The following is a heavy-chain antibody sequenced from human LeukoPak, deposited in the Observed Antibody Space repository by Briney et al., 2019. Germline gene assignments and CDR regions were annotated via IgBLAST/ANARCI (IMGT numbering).Heavy chain of an antibody. CDR2: IYYTGSS. V-gene: IGHV4-59*01. Sequence: SETLSLTCTVSGDSISSSYWSWIRQPPGKGLEWIGYIYYTGSSYHNPSLKSRATTSIDMSKNQFSLKLSSVTAADTAVYYCAGYGSGSFYKAFDFWGQGILVTVSS. CDR1: GDSISSSY. D-gene: IGHD3-10*01. CDR3: AGYGSGSFYKAFDF. J-gene: IGHJ4*02.